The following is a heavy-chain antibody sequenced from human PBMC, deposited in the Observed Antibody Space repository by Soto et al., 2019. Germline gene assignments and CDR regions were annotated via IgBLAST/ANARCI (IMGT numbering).Heavy chain of an antibody. V-gene: IGHV4-61*01. Sequence: SETLSLTCTVSGGSVSSGSYYWSWIRQPPGKGLEWIGYIYYSGSTNYNPSLKSRVTISVDTSKNQFSLKLSSVTAADTAVYYCARENSGSYGGFDYWGQGTLVTVSS. D-gene: IGHD1-26*01. CDR1: GGSVSSGSYY. CDR2: IYYSGST. CDR3: ARENSGSYGGFDY. J-gene: IGHJ4*02.